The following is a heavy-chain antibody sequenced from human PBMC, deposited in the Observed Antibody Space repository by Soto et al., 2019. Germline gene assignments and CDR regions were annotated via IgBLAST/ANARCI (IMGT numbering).Heavy chain of an antibody. D-gene: IGHD3-9*01. Sequence: EVQLLQSGGGLVQPGGSLRLSCAASGFTFRSYAMSWVRQPPGKGREWVAGINGGGGSTYYEDSVKGRFTISRDNYKTMLYLQMNSLRAEDTAVYYCENGYFDSSRRNWFDPWGQGTLVTASS. CDR2: INGGGGST. CDR3: ENGYFDSSRRNWFDP. J-gene: IGHJ5*02. CDR1: GFTFRSYA. V-gene: IGHV3-23*01.